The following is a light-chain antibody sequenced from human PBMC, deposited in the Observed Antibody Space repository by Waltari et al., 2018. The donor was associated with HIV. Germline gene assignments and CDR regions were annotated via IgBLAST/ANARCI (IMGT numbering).Light chain of an antibody. CDR3: SSYTDSSVI. J-gene: IGLJ2*01. V-gene: IGLV2-14*01. Sequence: QSALTQPASVSGSPGQSISISCTGTSSDVGDYYVSWYQHHPGKAPKVIIYEVSNRPAGVSNRFSGSKSGKTASLTISGLQAEDESDYYCSSYTDSSVIFGGGTKVTVL. CDR2: EVS. CDR1: SSDVGDYY.